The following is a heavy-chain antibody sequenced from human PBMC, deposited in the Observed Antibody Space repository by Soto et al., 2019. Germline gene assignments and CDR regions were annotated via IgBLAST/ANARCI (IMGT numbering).Heavy chain of an antibody. J-gene: IGHJ6*02. CDR2: IWYDGSNK. V-gene: IGHV3-33*01. CDR3: ASEYCSGGSCYYYGMDV. Sequence: GGSLRLSCAASGFTFSNYGMHWVRQAPGKGLEWVAVIWYDGSNKYYADSVKGRFTISRDNSKNTLYLQMNSLRAEDTAVYYCASEYCSGGSCYYYGMDVWGQGTTVTVS. D-gene: IGHD2-15*01. CDR1: GFTFSNYG.